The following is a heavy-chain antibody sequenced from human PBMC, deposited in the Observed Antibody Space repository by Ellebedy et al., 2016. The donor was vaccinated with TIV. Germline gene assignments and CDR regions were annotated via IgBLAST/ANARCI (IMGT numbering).Heavy chain of an antibody. CDR3: ARVVWQQPVSYAFDI. CDR2: ISYSGST. J-gene: IGHJ3*02. V-gene: IGHV4-59*01. Sequence: MPSETLSLTCTVSGGSISPYYWSWIRQPPGKGLEWIGYISYSGSTNYNPSLQSRITISVDTSKHHSSLKLSSVTAADTAVYYCARVVWQQPVSYAFDIWGQGTMVTVSS. CDR1: GGSISPYY. D-gene: IGHD6-13*01.